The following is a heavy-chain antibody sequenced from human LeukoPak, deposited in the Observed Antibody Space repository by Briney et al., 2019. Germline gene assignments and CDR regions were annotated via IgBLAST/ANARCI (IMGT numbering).Heavy chain of an antibody. J-gene: IGHJ6*02. V-gene: IGHV1-8*01. Sequence: ASVKVSCKASGYTFTSYDINWVRQATGQGLEGMGWMNPNRGNTGYAQKFQGRVTRTRNTAISPPYMELSRLRSEDTAVSSCARRPSYYDFWSGYPTYYYGMDVWGQGPTVPVSS. CDR1: GYTFTSYD. D-gene: IGHD3-3*01. CDR2: MNPNRGNT. CDR3: ARRPSYYDFWSGYPTYYYGMDV.